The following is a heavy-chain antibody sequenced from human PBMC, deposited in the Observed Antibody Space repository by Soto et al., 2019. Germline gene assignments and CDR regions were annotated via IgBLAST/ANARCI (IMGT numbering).Heavy chain of an antibody. CDR2: IYYSGST. V-gene: IGHV4-59*01. Sequence: PLETLSLTCTVSGGSISSYYWSWIRQPPGKGLEWIGYIYYSGSTNYNPSLKSRVTISVDTSKNQFSLKLSSVTAADTAVYYCARGGYYYDSSGYYFKDACDIWGQGTMVTVSS. D-gene: IGHD3-22*01. CDR1: GGSISSYY. CDR3: ARGGYYYDSSGYYFKDACDI. J-gene: IGHJ3*02.